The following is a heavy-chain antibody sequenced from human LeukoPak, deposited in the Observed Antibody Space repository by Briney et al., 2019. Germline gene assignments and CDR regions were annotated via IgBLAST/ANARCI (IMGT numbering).Heavy chain of an antibody. D-gene: IGHD2-15*01. J-gene: IGHJ3*01. CDR1: GGSISSGGYY. V-gene: IGHV4-31*03. CDR2: IYYSGST. Sequence: PSETLSLTCTVSGGSISSGGYYWSWIRQHPGKGLEWIGYIYYSGSTYYNPSLKSRVTISVDTSKNQFSLKLSSVTAADTAVYYCARESYCSGGSCSFGVWGQGTMVTVSS. CDR3: ARESYCSGGSCSFGV.